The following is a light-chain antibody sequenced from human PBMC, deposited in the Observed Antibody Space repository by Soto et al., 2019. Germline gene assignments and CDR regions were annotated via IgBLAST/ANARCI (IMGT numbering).Light chain of an antibody. V-gene: IGKV1-39*01. J-gene: IGKJ1*01. Sequence: DIHMTRCRWSLSETAGYRVTITCRASQGISTYLNWYQQKPGKAPKLLIYAASSLQSGVPSRFSGSGSETDFTLTISSLQPEDFATYSCQQSYSTTWTFGQGTKVDIK. CDR2: AAS. CDR1: QGISTY. CDR3: QQSYSTTWT.